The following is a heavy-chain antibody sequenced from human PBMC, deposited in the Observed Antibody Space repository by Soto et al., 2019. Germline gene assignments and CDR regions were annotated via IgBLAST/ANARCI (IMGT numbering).Heavy chain of an antibody. V-gene: IGHV1-46*03. CDR1: GYTFTSYY. CDR3: ARGPADYDFWSGSGWFDP. CDR2: INPSGGST. Sequence: ASVKVSCKASGYTFTSYYMHWVRQAPGQGLEWMGIINPSGGSTSYAQKFQGRVTMTRDTSTSTVYMELSSLRSEDTAVYYCARGPADYDFWSGSGWFDPWGQGTLVTVSS. D-gene: IGHD3-3*01. J-gene: IGHJ5*02.